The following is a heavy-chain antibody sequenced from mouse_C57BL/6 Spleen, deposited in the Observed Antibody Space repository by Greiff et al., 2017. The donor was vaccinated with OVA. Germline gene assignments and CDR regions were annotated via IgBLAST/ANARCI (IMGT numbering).Heavy chain of an antibody. CDR2: IHPNSGST. V-gene: IGHV1-64*01. D-gene: IGHD1-1*02. CDR3: ARENGYFDY. J-gene: IGHJ2*01. CDR1: GYTFTSYW. Sequence: VQLQQPGAELVMPGASVTLSCKASGYTFTSYWMHWVKQRPGQGLEWIGMIHPNSGSTNYNEKFKSKATLTVDKSSSTAYMQLSSLTSEDSAIYYCARENGYFDYWGQGTTLTVSS.